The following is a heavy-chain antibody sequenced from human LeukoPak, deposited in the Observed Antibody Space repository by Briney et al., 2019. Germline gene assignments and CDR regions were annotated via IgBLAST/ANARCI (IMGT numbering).Heavy chain of an antibody. Sequence: ASVKVSCKASGYTFTGYYMHWVRQAPGQGLEWMGWINPNSGGTNYAQKFQGRVTMTRDTSISTAYMELSRLRSDDTAVYYCARRKYSSSWYPQSYYYYYMDVWGKGTTVTISS. CDR1: GYTFTGYY. CDR2: INPNSGGT. D-gene: IGHD6-13*01. CDR3: ARRKYSSSWYPQSYYYYYMDV. J-gene: IGHJ6*03. V-gene: IGHV1-2*02.